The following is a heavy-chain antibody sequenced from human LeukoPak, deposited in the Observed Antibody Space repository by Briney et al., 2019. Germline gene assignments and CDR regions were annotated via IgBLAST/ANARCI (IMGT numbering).Heavy chain of an antibody. CDR1: GGSISSSSYY. CDR3: ARHHLLTNFDY. Sequence: SETLSLTCTVSGGSISSSSYYWGWIRQPPGKGLEWIGSIYYSGSTYYNPSLKSRVTISVDTSKNQFSLKLSSVTAADTAVYYCARHHLLTNFDYWGQGTLVTVSS. J-gene: IGHJ4*02. CDR2: IYYSGST. D-gene: IGHD3-9*01. V-gene: IGHV4-39*01.